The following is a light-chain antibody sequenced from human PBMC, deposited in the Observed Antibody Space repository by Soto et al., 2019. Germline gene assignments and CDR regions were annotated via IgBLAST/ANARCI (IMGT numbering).Light chain of an antibody. J-gene: IGKJ4*01. V-gene: IGKV1-27*01. Sequence: IQLTQSPSSLSASVGDRVTITCRASQAISSYLAWYQQKPGKVPELLIYATSTLQSGAPSRFSGSGSGTDLTLTISSLQPEDVATYYCHKYNHAPTFGGGTKVEIK. CDR2: ATS. CDR3: HKYNHAPT. CDR1: QAISSY.